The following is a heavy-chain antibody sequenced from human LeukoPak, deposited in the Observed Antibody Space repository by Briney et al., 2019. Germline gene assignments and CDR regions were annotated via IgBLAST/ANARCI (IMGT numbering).Heavy chain of an antibody. CDR1: GGSISSSSYY. V-gene: IGHV4-39*07. J-gene: IGHJ5*02. Sequence: SETLSLTCTVSGGSISSSSYYWGWIRQPPGKGLEWIGSIYYSGSTYYNPSLKSRVTISVDTSKNQFSLKLSSVTAADTAVYYCARDEVVPAAMLSSWFDPWGQGTLVTVSS. CDR2: IYYSGST. D-gene: IGHD2-2*01. CDR3: ARDEVVPAAMLSSWFDP.